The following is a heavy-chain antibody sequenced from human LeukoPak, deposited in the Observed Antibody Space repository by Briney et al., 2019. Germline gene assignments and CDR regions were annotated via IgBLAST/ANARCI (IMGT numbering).Heavy chain of an antibody. CDR3: TRGAPFGGA. Sequence: GGSLRLSCAAPGFSFSSNWMGWFRQAPGKGLEWVAHIKRDGSQKYYLDSAKGRFTISRDNAKTSLYLQMNSLRVEDTAVYYCTRGAPFGGAWGQGTLVTVSP. J-gene: IGHJ4*02. D-gene: IGHD3-10*01. CDR1: GFSFSSNW. CDR2: IKRDGSQK. V-gene: IGHV3-7*03.